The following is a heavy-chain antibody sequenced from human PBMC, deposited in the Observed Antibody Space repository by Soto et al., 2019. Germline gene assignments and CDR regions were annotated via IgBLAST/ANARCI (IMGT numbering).Heavy chain of an antibody. CDR3: ARVECWELPENYFDY. Sequence: QVQLVQSGAEVKKPGASVKVSCKASGYTFTSYGISWVRQAPGQGLEWMGWISAYNGNTNYAQKLQGRVTMTTDTSXXTAYMELRSLRSDDTAVYYCARVECWELPENYFDYWGQGTLVTVSS. CDR2: ISAYNGNT. V-gene: IGHV1-18*01. J-gene: IGHJ4*02. CDR1: GYTFTSYG. D-gene: IGHD1-26*01.